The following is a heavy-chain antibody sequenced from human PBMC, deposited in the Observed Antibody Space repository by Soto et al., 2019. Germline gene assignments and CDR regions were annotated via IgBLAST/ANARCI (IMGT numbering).Heavy chain of an antibody. CDR1: GYTLTELS. CDR2: FDPEDGET. J-gene: IGHJ1*01. V-gene: IGHV1-24*01. CDR3: ATSRGGFLYCSGGSCSQGGYFQH. Sequence: ASVKVSCKVSGYTLTELSMHWVRQAPGKGLEWMGGFDPEDGETIYAQKFQGRVTMTEDTSTDTAYMELSSLRSEDTAVYYCATSRGGFLYCSGGSCSQGGYFQHWGQGTLVPVSS. D-gene: IGHD2-15*01.